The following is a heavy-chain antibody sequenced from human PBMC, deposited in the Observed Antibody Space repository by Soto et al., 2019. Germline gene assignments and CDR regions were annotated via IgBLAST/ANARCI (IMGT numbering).Heavy chain of an antibody. CDR1: GFTFSSYA. D-gene: IGHD6-19*01. CDR3: ARGDGLAVAGTLDY. Sequence: QVQLVESGGGVVQPGRSLRLSCAASGFTFSSYAMHWVRQAPGKGLEWVAVISYDGSNKYYADSVKGRFTISRDNSKNTLYLQMNCLRAEDTAVYYCARGDGLAVAGTLDYWGQGTLVTVSS. J-gene: IGHJ4*02. CDR2: ISYDGSNK. V-gene: IGHV3-30-3*01.